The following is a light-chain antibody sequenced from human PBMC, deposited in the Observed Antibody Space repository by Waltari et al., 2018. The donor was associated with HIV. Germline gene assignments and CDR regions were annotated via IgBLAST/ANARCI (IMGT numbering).Light chain of an antibody. CDR1: SSDVGGSNY. CDR3: SSYTSSSTWV. V-gene: IGLV2-14*01. J-gene: IGLJ3*02. Sequence: QSALTQPASVSGSPGQSITISCTGTSSDVGGSNYVSWYQQHPGKAPKLMIYEVSNRPAGVSNRFAGSESGNTASLTISGLQAEDEADYYCSSYTSSSTWVFGGGTKLTVL. CDR2: EVS.